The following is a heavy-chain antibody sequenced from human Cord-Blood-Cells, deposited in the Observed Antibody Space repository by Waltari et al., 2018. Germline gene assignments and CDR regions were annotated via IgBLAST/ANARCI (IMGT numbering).Heavy chain of an antibody. V-gene: IGHV1-69*06. D-gene: IGHD3-3*01. CDR3: AVTIFGVVINPSFDY. J-gene: IGHJ4*02. Sequence: QVQLVQSGAEGKKPGSSVKVACKASGGTCSSHAIGWVRQAPGQGLEWMGGIIPIFGTANYAQKFQGRVTITADKSTSTAYMELSSLRSEDTAVYYCAVTIFGVVINPSFDYWGQGTLVTVSS. CDR2: IIPIFGTA. CDR1: GGTCSSHA.